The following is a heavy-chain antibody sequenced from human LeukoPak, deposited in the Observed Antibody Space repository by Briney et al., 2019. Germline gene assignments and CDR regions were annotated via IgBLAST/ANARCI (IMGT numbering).Heavy chain of an antibody. CDR3: ARQGSASSGYYYGRIDYFDY. D-gene: IGHD3-22*01. Sequence: PSETLSLTCTVSGGSISSSSYYCGWSRQPPGKGLEWVVCIYYSRSTYYTPSLKSRVTISVDTSKIQSSLKLSSVTAADTAVYYCARQGSASSGYYYGRIDYFDYWGQGTLVTVSS. CDR2: IYYSRST. V-gene: IGHV4-39*01. CDR1: GGSISSSSYY. J-gene: IGHJ4*02.